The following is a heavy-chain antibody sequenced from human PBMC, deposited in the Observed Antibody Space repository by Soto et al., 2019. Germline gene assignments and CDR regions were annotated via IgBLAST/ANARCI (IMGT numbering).Heavy chain of an antibody. J-gene: IGHJ5*02. V-gene: IGHV4-39*01. D-gene: IGHD7-27*01. CDR1: GGSISSSSYY. CDR2: IYYSGST. Sequence: SETLSLTCTVSGGSISSSSYYWGWIRQPPGKGLEWIGSIYYSGSTYYNPSLKSRVTISVDTSKNQISLKLSSVTAADTAVYYCAGPNWGSGGWKHTVWFDPWGQGTLVTVSS. CDR3: AGPNWGSGGWKHTVWFDP.